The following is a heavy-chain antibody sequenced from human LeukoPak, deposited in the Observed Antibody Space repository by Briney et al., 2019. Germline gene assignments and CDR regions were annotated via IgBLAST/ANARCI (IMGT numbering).Heavy chain of an antibody. CDR3: ARGFRRGYSYGYNFDY. D-gene: IGHD5-18*01. CDR2: ISSSSSYI. CDR1: GFTFSSYS. Sequence: PGGSLRLSCAASGFTFSSYSMNWVRQAPGKGLEWVSSISSSSSYIYYADSVKVRFTISRDNAKNSLYLQMNSLRAEDTAVYYCARGFRRGYSYGYNFDYWGQGTLVTVSS. V-gene: IGHV3-21*01. J-gene: IGHJ4*02.